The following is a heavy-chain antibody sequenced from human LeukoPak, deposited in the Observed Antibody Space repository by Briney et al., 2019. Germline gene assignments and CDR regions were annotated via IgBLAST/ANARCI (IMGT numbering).Heavy chain of an antibody. D-gene: IGHD3-16*02. CDR1: GGSFSGYY. CDR2: INHSGST. Sequence: KPSETLSITCAVYGGSFSGYYWSWIRQPPGKGLEWIGEINHSGSTNYNPSLKSRVTISVDTSKNQFSLKLSSVTAADTAVYYCARGGYDYIWGSYRSASDAFDIWGQGTMVTVSS. V-gene: IGHV4-34*01. CDR3: ARGGYDYIWGSYRSASDAFDI. J-gene: IGHJ3*02.